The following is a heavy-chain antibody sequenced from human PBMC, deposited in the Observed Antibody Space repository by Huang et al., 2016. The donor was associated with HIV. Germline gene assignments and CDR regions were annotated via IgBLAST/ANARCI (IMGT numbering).Heavy chain of an antibody. V-gene: IGHV1-18*01. CDR2: INTYNANT. CDR1: GYTFSFYG. D-gene: IGHD3-3*01. J-gene: IGHJ5*01. Sequence: HVYLVQSGPEVKKPGASVKVSCKASGYTFSFYGLNWVRQAPGQGLEWMGWINTYNANTNLAQKFQGRRIMTTDTSTSTAYMELRSLRSDDTGVYYCVRKLEWAQGNWFDSWGQGTLVTVSS. CDR3: VRKLEWAQGNWFDS.